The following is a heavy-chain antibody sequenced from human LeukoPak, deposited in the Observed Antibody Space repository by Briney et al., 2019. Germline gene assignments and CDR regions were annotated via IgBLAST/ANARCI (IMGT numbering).Heavy chain of an antibody. V-gene: IGHV3-74*01. CDR1: GFTSSSYW. CDR3: ARGGSYSSNAFDI. J-gene: IGHJ3*02. Sequence: GGSLRLSCAASGFTSSSYWMHWVRQAPGKGLVWVSRINSDGSSTSYADSVKGRFTISRDNAKNTLYLQMNSLRVEDTAVYYCARGGSYSSNAFDIWGQGTMVTVSA. CDR2: INSDGSST. D-gene: IGHD1-26*01.